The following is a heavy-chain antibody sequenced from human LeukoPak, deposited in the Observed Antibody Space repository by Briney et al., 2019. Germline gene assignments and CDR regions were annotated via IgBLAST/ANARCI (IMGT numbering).Heavy chain of an antibody. CDR1: GGSINNGGYY. CDR2: IYYNGRI. Sequence: PSETLSLTCTVSGGSINNGGYYWSWIRQHPGKGLEWIGYIYYNGRINYNPSLKSRIAISVDTSKNQFSLKLSSVTAADTAVYYCARRVGVFPTYYFDCWGQGTRVTVSS. V-gene: IGHV4-31*03. CDR3: ARRVGVFPTYYFDC. J-gene: IGHJ4*02. D-gene: IGHD6-13*01.